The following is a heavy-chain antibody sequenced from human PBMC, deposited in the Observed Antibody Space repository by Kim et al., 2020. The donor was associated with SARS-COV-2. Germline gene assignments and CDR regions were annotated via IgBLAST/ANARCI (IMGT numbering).Heavy chain of an antibody. Sequence: LKSRVTISVDTSKNQFSLKLSSVTAADTAVYYCARRVDFWSGYCTRGLDYWGQGTLVTVSS. V-gene: IGHV4-34*01. D-gene: IGHD3-3*01. J-gene: IGHJ4*02. CDR3: ARRVDFWSGYCTRGLDY.